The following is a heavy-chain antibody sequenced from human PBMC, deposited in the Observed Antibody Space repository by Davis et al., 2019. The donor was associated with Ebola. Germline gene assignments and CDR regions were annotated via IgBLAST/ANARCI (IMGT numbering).Heavy chain of an antibody. D-gene: IGHD2-15*01. J-gene: IGHJ6*02. CDR3: ARLGTVVPRSDYYYGMDV. CDR2: IYPGDSDT. CDR1: GYSFTNYW. Sequence: PGGSLRLSCKGSGYSFTNYWIGWVRQMPGKGLEWMGIIYPGDSDTRYSPSFQGQVTISADKSISTAYLQWSSLKASDTAMYYCARLGTVVPRSDYYYGMDVWGQGTTVTVSS. V-gene: IGHV5-51*01.